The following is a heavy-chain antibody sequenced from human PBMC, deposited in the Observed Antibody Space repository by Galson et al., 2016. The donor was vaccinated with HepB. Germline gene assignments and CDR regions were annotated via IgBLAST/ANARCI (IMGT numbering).Heavy chain of an antibody. CDR2: IYWDDDK. CDR1: GFSLSRPAVG. D-gene: IGHD4-17*01. J-gene: IGHJ4*02. CDR3: ALPNYGFYAYFDK. V-gene: IGHV2-5*02. Sequence: PALVTPTQTLTLTCTFSGFSLSRPAVGVGWIRQPPGEALEWLGTIYWDDDKRYSPSLKSRLSLTKDTSKNQVVLTVTNMDPVDTATYYCALPNYGFYAYFDKWGQGTLVTVSS.